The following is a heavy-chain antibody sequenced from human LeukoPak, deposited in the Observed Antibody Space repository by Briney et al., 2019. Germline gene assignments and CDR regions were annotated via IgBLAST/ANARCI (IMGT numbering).Heavy chain of an antibody. D-gene: IGHD6-13*01. V-gene: IGHV3-48*03. CDR1: GFTFSSYE. CDR3: ARAPGYSSSWNSPDFDY. Sequence: GGSLRLSCAASGFTFSSYEMNWVRQAPGKGLEWVSYISSSGSTIYYADSVKGRFTVSRDNAKNSLYLQMNSLRAEDTAVYYCARAPGYSSSWNSPDFDYWGQGTLVTVSS. J-gene: IGHJ4*02. CDR2: ISSSGSTI.